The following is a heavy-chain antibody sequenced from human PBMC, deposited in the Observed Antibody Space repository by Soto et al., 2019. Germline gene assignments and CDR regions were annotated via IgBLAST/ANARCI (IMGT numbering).Heavy chain of an antibody. CDR1: GFSLSTSGVG. Sequence: QITLKESGPTLVKPTQTLTLTCTFSGFSLSTSGVGVGWIRQPPGKALEWLALIYWNDDKRYSPSLKSRLTITKDTSKTQVVLTMTTMDPVDTATYYCAHRRAPYYDFWSGYSSWFDPWGQGTLVTVSS. CDR3: AHRRAPYYDFWSGYSSWFDP. CDR2: IYWNDDK. J-gene: IGHJ5*02. V-gene: IGHV2-5*01. D-gene: IGHD3-3*01.